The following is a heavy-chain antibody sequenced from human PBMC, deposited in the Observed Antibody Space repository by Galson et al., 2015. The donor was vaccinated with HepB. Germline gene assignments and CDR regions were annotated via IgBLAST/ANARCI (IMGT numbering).Heavy chain of an antibody. CDR3: AKDGESWLQATDYYYGMDV. D-gene: IGHD5-24*01. Sequence: SLRLSCAASGFTFSSYGMHWVRQAPGKGLEWVAFIRHDGSNKYYVDSVKGRFTISRDNSKNTLYLQMNSLRAEDTAVYYCAKDGESWLQATDYYYGMDVWGQGTTVTVSS. V-gene: IGHV3-30*02. CDR1: GFTFSSYG. CDR2: IRHDGSNK. J-gene: IGHJ6*02.